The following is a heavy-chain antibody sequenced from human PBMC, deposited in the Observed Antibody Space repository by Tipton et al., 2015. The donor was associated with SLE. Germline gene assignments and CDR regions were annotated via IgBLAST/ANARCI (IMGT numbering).Heavy chain of an antibody. V-gene: IGHV4-59*01. CDR1: GGSISSYY. J-gene: IGHJ4*02. Sequence: GLVKPSETLSLTCTVSGGSISSYYWSWIRQPPGKGLEWIGYIYYSGSTNYNPSLKSRVTISVDTSKNQFSLKLSSVTAADTAVYYCASLGYCSSTSCSDYWGQGTLVTVSS. CDR2: IYYSGST. CDR3: ASLGYCSSTSCSDY. D-gene: IGHD2-2*01.